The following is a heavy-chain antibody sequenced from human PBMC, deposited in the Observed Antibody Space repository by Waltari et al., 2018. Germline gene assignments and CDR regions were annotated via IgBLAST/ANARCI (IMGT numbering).Heavy chain of an antibody. D-gene: IGHD6-13*01. V-gene: IGHV3-7*01. CDR1: GFTFSSYW. CDR2: IKQDGSEK. CDR3: ASERAAAPFDY. Sequence: EVQLVESGGGLVQPGGSLRLSCSASGFTFSSYWLSWVRQAPGKGLEWVANIKQDGSEKYYVDSVKGRFTISRDNAKNSLYLQMNSLRAEDTAVYYCASERAAAPFDYWGQGTLVTVSS. J-gene: IGHJ4*02.